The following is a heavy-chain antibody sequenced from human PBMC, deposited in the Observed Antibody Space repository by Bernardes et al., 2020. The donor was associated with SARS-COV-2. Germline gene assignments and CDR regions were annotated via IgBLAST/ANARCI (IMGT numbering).Heavy chain of an antibody. CDR2: IRQDGRKD. V-gene: IGHV3-7*03. CDR1: GFSFSNHW. Sequence: GGSLRLSCVGSGFSFSNHWMCWVRQAPGKGLEWVASIRQDGRKDYYLDSVEGRFTISRDNARDTIFLQMNSMRAEDTAVYYCARTLDYDNDRGIDGYEARGLSEYRGKGIMVTVSA. J-gene: IGHJ6*04. D-gene: IGHD3-16*01. CDR3: ARTLDYDNDRGIDGYEARGLSEY.